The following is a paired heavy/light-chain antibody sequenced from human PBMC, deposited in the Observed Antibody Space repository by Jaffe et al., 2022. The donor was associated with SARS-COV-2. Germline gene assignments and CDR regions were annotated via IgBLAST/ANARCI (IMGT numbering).Heavy chain of an antibody. CDR1: GFTFGNYG. CDR3: ARDPLGYHSGPYNFDY. Sequence: QVHLVESGGGVVQPGRSLRLSCAASGFTFGNYGMQWVRQAPGKGLEWVAVIWFDGTNKYYADSVKGRFTVSRDNSKNTLFLQMDSLRAEDTAVYYCARDPLGYHSGPYNFDYWGQGTLVTVSS. V-gene: IGHV3-33*01. J-gene: IGHJ4*02. CDR2: IWFDGTNK. D-gene: IGHD3-22*01.
Light chain of an antibody. V-gene: IGKV1-39*01. CDR2: AAS. Sequence: DIQMAQSPSSLSASVGDRVTITCRASQSISTYLNWYQQKPGKAPKLLIFAASNLQSGVPSRFSGSGSGTDFSLTISSLQPEDFATYYCQQSYTTSSITFGQGTRLDIK. CDR1: QSISTY. CDR3: QQSYTTSSIT. J-gene: IGKJ5*01.